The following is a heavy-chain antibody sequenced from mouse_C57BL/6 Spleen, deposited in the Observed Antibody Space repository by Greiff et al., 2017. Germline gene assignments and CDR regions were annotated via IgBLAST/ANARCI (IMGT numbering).Heavy chain of an antibody. CDR1: GYAFSSYW. V-gene: IGHV1-80*01. CDR3: ARSDGSSYYFDY. J-gene: IGHJ2*01. D-gene: IGHD1-1*01. CDR2: IYPGDGDK. Sequence: VKLVESGAELVKPGASVKISCKASGYAFSSYWMNWVKQRPGKGLEWIGQIYPGDGDKYYNGKFKGKATLTADKSSSTAYMQLSSLTSEDSAVYFCARSDGSSYYFDYWGQGTTLTVSS.